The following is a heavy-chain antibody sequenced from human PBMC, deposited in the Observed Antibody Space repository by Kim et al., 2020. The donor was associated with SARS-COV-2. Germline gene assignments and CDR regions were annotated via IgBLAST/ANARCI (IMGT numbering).Heavy chain of an antibody. J-gene: IGHJ4*02. V-gene: IGHV2-5*02. CDR3: AHRRPSWLDFDY. CDR2: IFWDDDK. D-gene: IGHD5-12*01. CDR1: GFSLSTNGVG. Sequence: SGPTLVKPTQTLTLTCTFSGFSLSTNGVGVGWIRQPPGKALEWLAFIFWDDDKRYRPSLRSRLTITKDTSKNQVVLTMTNMDPMDTATYYCAHRRPSWLDFDYWGQGTLVTVSS.